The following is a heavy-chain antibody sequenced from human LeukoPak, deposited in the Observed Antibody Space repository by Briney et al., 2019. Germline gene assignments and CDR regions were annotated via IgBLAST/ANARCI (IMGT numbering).Heavy chain of an antibody. J-gene: IGHJ4*02. V-gene: IGHV4-39*01. D-gene: IGHD3-3*01. CDR2: IYDSGST. CDR3: QSRFLEWLLDY. Sequence: SSETLSLTCTVSGVSISSNNYFWGWLRQPPGKGLEWIGSIYDSGSTYYNPSLKSRVTISVDTSKNQFSLKLNSVTAADTAMYYCQSRFLEWLLDYWGQGTLVTVSS. CDR1: GVSISSNNYF.